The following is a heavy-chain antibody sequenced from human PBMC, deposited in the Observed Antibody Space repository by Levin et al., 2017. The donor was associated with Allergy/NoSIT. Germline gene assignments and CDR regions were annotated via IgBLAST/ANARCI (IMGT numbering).Heavy chain of an antibody. CDR3: ARDGYCSSGRCPFDY. CDR2: INPSGVTT. CDR1: GYTFTSYY. V-gene: IGHV1-46*01. Sequence: GESLKISCKASGYTFTSYYMHWVRQAPGQGLEWMGIINPSGVTTSNAQKFQGKVPMPRDTSTGTGYMEMSSLRSEDTAGYYCARDGYCSSGRCPFDYWGQGTLVTVSS. D-gene: IGHD2-15*01. J-gene: IGHJ4*02.